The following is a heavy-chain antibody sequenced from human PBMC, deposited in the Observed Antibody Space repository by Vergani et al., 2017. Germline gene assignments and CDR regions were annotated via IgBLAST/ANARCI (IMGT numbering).Heavy chain of an antibody. D-gene: IGHD6-6*01. CDR3: ARADLSSIAARLGAFDI. J-gene: IGHJ3*02. CDR2: ISSSSSYT. CDR1: GFTFSGSA. V-gene: IGHV3-21*05. Sequence: EVQLVESGGGLVQPGGSLKLSCAASGFTFSGSAMHWVRQASGKGLEWVSYISSSSSYTNYADSVKGRFTISRDNAKNSLYLQMNSLRAEDTAVYYCARADLSSIAARLGAFDIWGQGTMVTVSS.